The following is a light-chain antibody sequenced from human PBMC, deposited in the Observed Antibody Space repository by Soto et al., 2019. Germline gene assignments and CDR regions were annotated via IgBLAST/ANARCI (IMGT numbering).Light chain of an antibody. CDR3: QQYNNWPWT. J-gene: IGKJ1*01. CDR2: GAS. V-gene: IGKV3D-15*01. Sequence: EIVMTQSPATLSVSPGERATLSCRASQSVSSNLAWYQQKPGQAPRLLIYGASSRATGIPDRFSGSGSGTDFTLTISTLQPEDFAVYYCQQYNNWPWTFGQGTKVDI. CDR1: QSVSSN.